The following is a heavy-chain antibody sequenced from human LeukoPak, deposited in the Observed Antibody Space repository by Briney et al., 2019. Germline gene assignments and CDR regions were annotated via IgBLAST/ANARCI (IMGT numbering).Heavy chain of an antibody. CDR1: GFTFSSYS. CDR2: ISSSGSYI. D-gene: IGHD3-10*02. J-gene: IGHJ6*04. CDR3: AELGITMIGGV. V-gene: IGHV3-21*01. Sequence: GGSLRLSCAASGFTFSSYSMSWVRQAPGKGLEWVSSISSSGSYIYYADSVMGRFTISRDNAKNSLYLQMNSLRAEDTAVYYCAELGITMIGGVWGKGTTVTISS.